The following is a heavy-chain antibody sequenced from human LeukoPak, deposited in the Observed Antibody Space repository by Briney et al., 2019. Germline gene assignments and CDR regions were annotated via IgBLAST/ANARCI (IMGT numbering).Heavy chain of an antibody. V-gene: IGHV4-38-2*02. CDR1: GYSISSGYY. J-gene: IGHJ4*02. CDR2: SYHSGST. CDR3: ARDSGYDPTPPDY. Sequence: SETLSLTCTVSGYSISSGYYWGWIRQPPGKGLEWIGSSYHSGSTYYNPSLKSRLTISVDTSKTQSSLRLSSVTAADMAVYYCARDSGYDPTPPDYWGQGTLVTVSS. D-gene: IGHD5-12*01.